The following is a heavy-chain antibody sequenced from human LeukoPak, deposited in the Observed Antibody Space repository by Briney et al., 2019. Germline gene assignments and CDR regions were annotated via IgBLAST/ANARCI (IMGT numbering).Heavy chain of an antibody. CDR1: GFTFSSYA. J-gene: IGHJ6*02. V-gene: IGHV3-23*01. Sequence: GGSLRLSCAASGFTFSSYAMSWVRQAPGKGLEWVASISGSGGSTYYADSVKGRFTISRDNAKNSLYLQMNSLRAEDTAVYYCASIAAAGTDNYYGMDVWGQGTTVTVSS. CDR3: ASIAAAGTDNYYGMDV. D-gene: IGHD6-13*01. CDR2: ISGSGGST.